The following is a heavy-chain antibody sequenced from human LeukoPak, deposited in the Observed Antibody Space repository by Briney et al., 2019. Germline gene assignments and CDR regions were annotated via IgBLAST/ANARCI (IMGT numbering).Heavy chain of an antibody. CDR2: IYYSGST. Sequence: PSQTLSLTCTVSGGSISSGGYYWSWIRQHPGKGLEWIGYIYYSGSTYYNPSFKSRVTISVDTSKNQFSLKLSSVTAADTAVYYCARGLHPDLGHYFDYWGQGTLVTVSS. V-gene: IGHV4-31*03. J-gene: IGHJ4*02. CDR3: ARGLHPDLGHYFDY. D-gene: IGHD7-27*01. CDR1: GGSISSGGYY.